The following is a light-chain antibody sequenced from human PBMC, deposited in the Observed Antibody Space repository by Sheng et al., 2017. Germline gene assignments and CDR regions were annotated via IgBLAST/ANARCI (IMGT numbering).Light chain of an antibody. V-gene: IGKV3-11*01. J-gene: IGKJ4*01. CDR1: QSISSY. CDR2: GAS. CDR3: QQRHAWPLT. Sequence: EIVLTQSPATLSLSPGERATLSCRASQSISSYLAWYQQKPGQAPRLLIYGASSRATGIADRFSGSGSGTDFTLTISSLEPEDSAIYYCQQRHAWPLTFGGGTKVE.